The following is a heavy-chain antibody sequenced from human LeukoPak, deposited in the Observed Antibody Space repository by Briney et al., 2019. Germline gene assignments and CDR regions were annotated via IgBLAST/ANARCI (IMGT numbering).Heavy chain of an antibody. D-gene: IGHD3-22*01. J-gene: IGHJ4*02. CDR1: GFTVSSNY. Sequence: GGSLRLSCAASGFTVSSNYMSWVRQAPGKGLEWVSVIYSGGGTYYADAVKGRFTISRDNSKNTLYLQMNSLRAGDTAVYYCARHVIYGSSGYHRFDYWGQGTLVTVSS. CDR2: IYSGGGT. V-gene: IGHV3-66*04. CDR3: ARHVIYGSSGYHRFDY.